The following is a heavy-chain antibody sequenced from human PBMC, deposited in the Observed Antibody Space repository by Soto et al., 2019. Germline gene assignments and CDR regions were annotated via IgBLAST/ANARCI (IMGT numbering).Heavy chain of an antibody. J-gene: IGHJ4*02. CDR2: ITSGDTT. CDR1: GFTFSNYA. V-gene: IGHV3-23*01. CDR3: AKAGKNAYDSYFDY. Sequence: GGSLRLSCTTSGFTFSNYAMNWVRQAPGKGLAWVSVITSGDTTYYSDSVKGRFAISRDISKSTLYLQMNSLRAEDTAIYFCAKAGKNAYDSYFDYWGQGAPVTVSS. D-gene: IGHD5-12*01.